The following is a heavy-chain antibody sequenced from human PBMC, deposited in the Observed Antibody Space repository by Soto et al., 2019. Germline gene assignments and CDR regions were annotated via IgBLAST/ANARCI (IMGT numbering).Heavy chain of an antibody. D-gene: IGHD3-22*01. CDR2: ISSSSSYT. CDR3: ARAPYYYDSRGYWAY. V-gene: IGHV3-21*01. J-gene: IGHJ4*02. Sequence: PGGSLRLSCAASGFTFSSYSMNWVRQAPGKGLEWVSSISSSSSYTYYADSVKGRFTISRDNAKNSLYLQMNSLRAEDTAVYYCARAPYYYDSRGYWAYWGQGT. CDR1: GFTFSSYS.